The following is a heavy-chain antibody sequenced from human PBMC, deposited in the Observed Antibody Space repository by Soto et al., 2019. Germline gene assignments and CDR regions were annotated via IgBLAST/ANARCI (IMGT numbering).Heavy chain of an antibody. CDR3: ARDGSGTNIFDY. V-gene: IGHV3-20*04. Sequence: EVQLVESGGGVARPGGSLRLSCAASGFTFDDYGMSWVRQAPGKGLECVSGINWNGGSTGYADSVKGRFTISRDNVKSSLYLQMISLRAEDTALYYCARDGSGTNIFDYGRQGTLVTVSS. J-gene: IGHJ4*02. CDR1: GFTFDDYG. CDR2: INWNGGST. D-gene: IGHD1-1*01.